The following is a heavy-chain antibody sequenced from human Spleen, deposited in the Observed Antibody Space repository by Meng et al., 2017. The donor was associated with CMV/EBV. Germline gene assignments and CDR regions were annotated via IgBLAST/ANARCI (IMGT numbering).Heavy chain of an antibody. CDR3: ARGGGSYHDY. Sequence: ETLSLTCAASGFTFSNYWMHWVRQAPGKGLVWVSRINSDGSNTGYADSVKGRFTISRDNAQLHLQMNSLRAEDTAVYYCARGGGSYHDYWGQGTLVTVSS. J-gene: IGHJ4*02. CDR2: INSDGSNT. D-gene: IGHD1-26*01. V-gene: IGHV3-74*01. CDR1: GFTFSNYW.